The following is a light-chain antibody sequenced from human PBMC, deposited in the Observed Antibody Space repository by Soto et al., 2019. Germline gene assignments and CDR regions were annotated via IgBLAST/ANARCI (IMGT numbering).Light chain of an antibody. V-gene: IGKV3-15*01. J-gene: IGKJ4*01. CDR3: QQYNHWPRMLS. CDR2: ATS. Sequence: EIVLTQFPDTLYVSPGERATLSCRASQSLSSNVAWYQQRPGQAPRLLIYATSSRASDVPARFSGSGSGTEFTLTIASLQSEDFAIYYCQQYNHWPRMLSFGGGTKVDI. CDR1: QSLSSN.